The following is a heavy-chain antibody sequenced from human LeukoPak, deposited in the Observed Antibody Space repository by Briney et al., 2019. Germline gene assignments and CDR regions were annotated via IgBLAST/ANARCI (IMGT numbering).Heavy chain of an antibody. J-gene: IGHJ6*02. CDR2: IIPIFGTA. D-gene: IGHD2-2*01. CDR1: GGTFGSYA. V-gene: IGHV1-69*13. Sequence: SVKVSCKASGGTFGSYAISWVRQAPGQGLEWMGGIIPIFGTANYAQKFQGRVTITADESTSTAYMELSSLRSEDTAVYYCARGFPVVPVRYGMDVWGQGTTVTVSS. CDR3: ARGFPVVPVRYGMDV.